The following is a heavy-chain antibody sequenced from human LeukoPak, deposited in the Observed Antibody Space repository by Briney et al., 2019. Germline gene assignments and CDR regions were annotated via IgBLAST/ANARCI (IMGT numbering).Heavy chain of an antibody. J-gene: IGHJ4*02. D-gene: IGHD2-2*02. CDR1: GYTFTSYY. CDR3: ARVVWYCSSTSCYTFDY. CDR2: INPSGGST. V-gene: IGHV1-46*01. Sequence: GASVKVSCKASGYTFTSYYMHWVRQAPGQGLEWMGIINPSGGSTSYAQKFQGRVTMTRDTSTSTVYMELSSLRSEDTAVYYCARVVWYCSSTSCYTFDYWGQGTLVTVSS.